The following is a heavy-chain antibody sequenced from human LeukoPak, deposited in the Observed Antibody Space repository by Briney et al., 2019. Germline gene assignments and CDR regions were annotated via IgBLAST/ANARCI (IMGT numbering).Heavy chain of an antibody. D-gene: IGHD3-9*01. CDR1: GYSISSGYY. J-gene: IGHJ5*02. CDR2: IYHSGST. V-gene: IGHV4-38-2*01. CDR3: TRGGYDTLTGPMDWFDP. Sequence: PSETLSLTCAVSGYSISSGYYWGWIRQPPGKGLEWIGSIYHSGSTYYNPSLKSRVTISVDTSKNQFSLKLSSVTAVYTSVYYCTRGGYDTLTGPMDWFDPWGQGTLVTVSS.